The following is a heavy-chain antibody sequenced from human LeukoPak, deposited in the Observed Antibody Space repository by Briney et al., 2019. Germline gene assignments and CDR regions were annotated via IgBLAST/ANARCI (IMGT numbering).Heavy chain of an antibody. CDR1: GYSISSGYY. D-gene: IGHD3-10*01. V-gene: IGHV4-38-2*02. CDR2: IYHSGST. J-gene: IGHJ3*02. Sequence: SETLSLTCTVSGYSISSGYYWGWIRQPPGKGLEWIGSIYHSGSTYYNPSLKSRVTISVDTSKNQFSLKLSSVTAADTAVYYCARGRSPQAPLPDAFDIWGQGTMVTVSS. CDR3: ARGRSPQAPLPDAFDI.